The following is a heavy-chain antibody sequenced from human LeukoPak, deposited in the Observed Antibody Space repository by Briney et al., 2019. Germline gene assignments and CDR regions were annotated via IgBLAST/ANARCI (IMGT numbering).Heavy chain of an antibody. CDR1: GFTFSSYG. V-gene: IGHV3-23*01. Sequence: GGSLRLSCAASGFTFSSYGMSWVRQAPGKGLEWVSAISGSGGSAYYADSVKGRFTISRDNSKNTLYLHMNSLKAEDTAVYYCAKSRSYDSSGYSFDYWGQGTLVTVSS. CDR2: ISGSGGSA. D-gene: IGHD3-22*01. CDR3: AKSRSYDSSGYSFDY. J-gene: IGHJ4*02.